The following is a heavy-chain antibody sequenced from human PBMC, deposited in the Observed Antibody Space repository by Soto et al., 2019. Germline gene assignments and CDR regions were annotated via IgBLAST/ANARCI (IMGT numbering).Heavy chain of an antibody. Sequence: GGSLRLSCAASGLTFSSYGMHWVRQAPGKGLEWVSSISSSSSYIHYVDSVKGRFTISRDNAKNSLYPQMNSLRAEDTAVYYCARDSIIVGTSFDYWGQGTLVTVSS. D-gene: IGHD1-26*01. CDR1: GLTFSSYG. J-gene: IGHJ4*02. V-gene: IGHV3-21*01. CDR2: ISSSSSYI. CDR3: ARDSIIVGTSFDY.